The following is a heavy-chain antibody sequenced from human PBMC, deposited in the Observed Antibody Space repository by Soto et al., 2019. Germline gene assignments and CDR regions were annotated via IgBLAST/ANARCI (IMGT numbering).Heavy chain of an antibody. Sequence: SETLSLTCIVSGGSISSGDYYWSWIRQHLGKGLEWIGYIYYSGSAYYNPSLKSRVTMSVDTSKNQFSLKLSSVTAADTAIYLCARDVSSKWHYFDYWGQGTLVTVSS. J-gene: IGHJ4*02. CDR2: IYYSGSA. V-gene: IGHV4-31*03. D-gene: IGHD6-13*01. CDR1: GGSISSGDYY. CDR3: ARDVSSKWHYFDY.